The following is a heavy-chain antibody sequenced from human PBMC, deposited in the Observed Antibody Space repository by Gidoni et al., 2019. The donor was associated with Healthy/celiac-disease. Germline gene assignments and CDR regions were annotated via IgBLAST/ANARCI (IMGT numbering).Heavy chain of an antibody. CDR2: FDPEDGET. J-gene: IGHJ4*02. Sequence: QVQLVQSGAEVKKPGAPVKFSCMVSGYTLTELSMHWVRQAPGKGLEWMGGFDPEDGETIYAQKFQGRVTMTEDTSTDTAYMELSSLRSEDTAVYYCATEYRDYGDYVGYYFDYWGQGTLVTVSS. CDR1: GYTLTELS. CDR3: ATEYRDYGDYVGYYFDY. V-gene: IGHV1-24*01. D-gene: IGHD4-17*01.